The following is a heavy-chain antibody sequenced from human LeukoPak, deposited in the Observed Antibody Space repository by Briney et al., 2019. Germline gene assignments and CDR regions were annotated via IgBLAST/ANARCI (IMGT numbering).Heavy chain of an antibody. Sequence: GGSLRLSCAASGFTFSSYAMHWVRQAPGKGLEWVAVISYDGSNKYYADSVKGRFTISRDNSKNTLYLQMNSLRAEDTAVYYCARESAVWGSFDYWGQGTLVSVSS. CDR2: ISYDGSNK. D-gene: IGHD3-16*01. CDR1: GFTFSSYA. CDR3: ARESAVWGSFDY. J-gene: IGHJ4*02. V-gene: IGHV3-30-3*01.